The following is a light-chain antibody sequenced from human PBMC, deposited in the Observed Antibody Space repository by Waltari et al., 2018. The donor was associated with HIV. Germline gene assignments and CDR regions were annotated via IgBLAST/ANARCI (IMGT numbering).Light chain of an antibody. V-gene: IGKV1-16*01. CDR2: ATS. CDR3: QQYDDLPRT. CDR1: RAIGRS. Sequence: IQMAQSPASLSASIGDRVTITCRSSRAIGRSLAWFQQKPGQSPMALIYATSILHTGVPARFNGSRSVTEFALTIANLEAADFGTYYCQQYDDLPRTFGGGT. J-gene: IGKJ4*01.